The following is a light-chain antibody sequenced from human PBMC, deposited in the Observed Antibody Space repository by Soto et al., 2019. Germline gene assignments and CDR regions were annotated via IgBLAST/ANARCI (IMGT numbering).Light chain of an antibody. CDR2: DVS. CDR1: SSDVGAYHS. Sequence: QSALTQPASVSGSPGQSFTISCTGTSSDVGAYHSVSWYQQHPGKAPKLIIFDVSNRPSGVSNRFSGSKSGNTASLTISGLQAEDEADYYCSSFTDTGTVMFGGGTKLT. V-gene: IGLV2-14*03. J-gene: IGLJ3*02. CDR3: SSFTDTGTVM.